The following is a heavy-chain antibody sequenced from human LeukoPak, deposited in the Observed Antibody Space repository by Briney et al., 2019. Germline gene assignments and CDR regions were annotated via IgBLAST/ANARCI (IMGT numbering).Heavy chain of an antibody. D-gene: IGHD3-10*01. V-gene: IGHV3-30*18. Sequence: GGSLRLSCAASGFTFSSYGMHWVRQAPGKGLEWVAAISYDGSNKYYADSVKGRFTISRDNSKNTLYLQMNSLRAEDTAVYYCAKDYGSGSPYFDYWGQGTLVTVSS. CDR3: AKDYGSGSPYFDY. J-gene: IGHJ4*02. CDR1: GFTFSSYG. CDR2: ISYDGSNK.